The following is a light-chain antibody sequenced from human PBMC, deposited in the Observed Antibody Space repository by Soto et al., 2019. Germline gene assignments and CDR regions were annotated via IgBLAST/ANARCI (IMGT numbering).Light chain of an antibody. CDR3: QQYGSSPWT. J-gene: IGKJ1*01. Sequence: EILMTQSPATLSVSPGERATLSCGARQSVSSNLAWYQQKPGQAPRLLIYGASTRATGIPARFSGSGSGTEFTLTISRLEPEDFAVYYCQQYGSSPWTFGQGTKVDIK. CDR1: QSVSSN. CDR2: GAS. V-gene: IGKV3-15*01.